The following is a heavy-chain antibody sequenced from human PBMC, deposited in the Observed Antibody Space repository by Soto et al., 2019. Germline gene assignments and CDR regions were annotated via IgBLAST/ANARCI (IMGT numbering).Heavy chain of an antibody. D-gene: IGHD2-21*02. CDR2: ISYDGSNK. J-gene: IGHJ1*01. CDR3: ARDRGRAYCGGDCYFQH. Sequence: QVQLVESGGGVVQPGRSLRLSCAASGFTFSSYAMHWVRQAPGKGLEWVAVISYDGSNKYYADSVKGRFTISRDNSKNTLYLQMNSLRAEDTAVYYCARDRGRAYCGGDCYFQHWGQGTLVTVSS. V-gene: IGHV3-30-3*01. CDR1: GFTFSSYA.